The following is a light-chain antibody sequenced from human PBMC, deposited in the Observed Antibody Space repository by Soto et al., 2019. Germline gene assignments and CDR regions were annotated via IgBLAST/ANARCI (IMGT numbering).Light chain of an antibody. V-gene: IGKV3-15*01. CDR3: QQYNNWGT. CDR1: QSVSSN. CDR2: VAS. Sequence: EIVMTQSPATLSVSPGERATLSCRASQSVSSNLAWYQQKPGHAPRLLIYVASTRATGIPARFSGSGSGTEFTLTISSLQSEDFAVYYCQQYNNWGTFGQGTKVEIK. J-gene: IGKJ1*01.